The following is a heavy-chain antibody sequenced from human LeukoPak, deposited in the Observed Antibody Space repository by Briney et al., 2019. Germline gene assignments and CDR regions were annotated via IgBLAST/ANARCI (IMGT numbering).Heavy chain of an antibody. CDR1: GFTFSSYS. Sequence: GGSLRLSCAASGFTFSSYSMNSVRQAPGKGLEWVSSISSSSSYIYYADSVKGRFTISRDNAKNSLYLQMNSLRAEDTAVYYCARDRDCSGGSCYSGFDYWGQGTLVTVSS. D-gene: IGHD2-15*01. V-gene: IGHV3-21*01. CDR2: ISSSSSYI. J-gene: IGHJ4*02. CDR3: ARDRDCSGGSCYSGFDY.